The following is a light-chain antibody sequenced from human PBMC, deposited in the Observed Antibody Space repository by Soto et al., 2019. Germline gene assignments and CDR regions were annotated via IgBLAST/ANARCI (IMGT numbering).Light chain of an antibody. CDR3: SSYEVHKIFV. V-gene: IGLV2-8*01. J-gene: IGLJ1*01. Sequence: QSVLTQPPSASGAPVQSFTISCTGSSSYFGGDNYVSWYQQHPGKAPKVIIYEVSKRPSGVPDRFSGSKSGSTASLTVSGLQAEDQSDYYSSSYEVHKIFVFGNGTXVTVL. CDR1: SSYFGGDNY. CDR2: EVS.